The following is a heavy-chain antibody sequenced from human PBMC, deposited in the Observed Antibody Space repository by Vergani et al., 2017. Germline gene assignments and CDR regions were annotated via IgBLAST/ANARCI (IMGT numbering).Heavy chain of an antibody. J-gene: IGHJ3*02. D-gene: IGHD3-10*01. CDR1: GFTFGYYA. Sequence: EVQLLESGGGLVQPGGSLRLSCAASGFTFGYYAMDWFRQAPGQGLEWVGGIRSKAYGQATIYAASVKGRFTISSDDSKSIAYLQMNNLQTEDTAMYYCVRDQVTMLRGSDALDIWGQGTMVTVSS. CDR3: VRDQVTMLRGSDALDI. CDR2: IRSKAYGQAT. V-gene: IGHV3-49*03.